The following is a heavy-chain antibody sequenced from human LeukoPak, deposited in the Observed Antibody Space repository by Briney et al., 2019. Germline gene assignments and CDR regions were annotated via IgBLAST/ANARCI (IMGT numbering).Heavy chain of an antibody. D-gene: IGHD4-17*01. V-gene: IGHV1-3*01. CDR1: GYTFTSYA. Sequence: ASVKVSCKASGYTFTSYAMHWVRQAPGQRLEWMGWINAGNGNTKYSQKLQGRVTITRDTSASTAYMELSSLRSEDTAVYYCARERFLTVTTRYFDYWGQGTLVTVSS. CDR3: ARERFLTVTTRYFDY. J-gene: IGHJ4*02. CDR2: INAGNGNT.